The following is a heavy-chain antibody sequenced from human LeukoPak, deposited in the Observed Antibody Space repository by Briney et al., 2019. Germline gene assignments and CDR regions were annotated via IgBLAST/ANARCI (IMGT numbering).Heavy chain of an antibody. CDR1: GGSISSYY. CDR3: ARDTRGIAARGHWFDP. J-gene: IGHJ5*02. V-gene: IGHV4-4*07. CDR2: IYTSGST. Sequence: SETLSLTCTVSGGSISSYYWSWIRQPAGKGLEWIGRIYTSGSTNYNPSLKSRATMSVDTSKNQFSLKLSSVTAADTAVYYCARDTRGIAARGHWFDPWGQGTLVTVSS. D-gene: IGHD6-6*01.